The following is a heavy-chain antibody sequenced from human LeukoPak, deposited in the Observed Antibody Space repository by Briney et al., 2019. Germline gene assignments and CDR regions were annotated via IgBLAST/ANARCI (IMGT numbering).Heavy chain of an antibody. CDR2: IRADGSST. Sequence: PGGSLRLSCTASGGFTFSNVWMNWVRQAPGGGLEWVGRIRADGSSTNYADSVKGRFTISRDNSKNMLFLQMNSLRAEDTAVYYCAQSGGTDVWGQGTTVTVSS. V-gene: IGHV3-74*01. CDR3: AQSGGTDV. CDR1: GGFTFSNVW. J-gene: IGHJ6*02.